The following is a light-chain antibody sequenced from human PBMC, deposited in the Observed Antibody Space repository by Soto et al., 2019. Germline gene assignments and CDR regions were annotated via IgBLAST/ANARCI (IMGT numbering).Light chain of an antibody. V-gene: IGKV3-15*01. CDR1: QSVSSK. J-gene: IGKJ1*01. CDR2: GAS. CDR3: QQYNSWLWT. Sequence: EIVMTQSPATLSVSPGEGATLSCRASQSVSSKLAWYQQKPGQAPRLLIYGASTRATGIPARFSGSGSGTEFTLIISSLQSEDSAVDYCQQYNSWLWTFGQGTKVDIK.